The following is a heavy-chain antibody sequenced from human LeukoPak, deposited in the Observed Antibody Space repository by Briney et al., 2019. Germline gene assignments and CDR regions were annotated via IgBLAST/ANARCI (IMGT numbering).Heavy chain of an antibody. CDR3: ARDKVNWYFDL. CDR2: IYYSGST. CDR1: GGSISSYY. V-gene: IGHV4-59*01. J-gene: IGHJ2*01. Sequence: SETLSLTCTVSGGSISSYYWSWIRHPPGKGLEWIGYIYYSGSTNYNPSLKCRVTISVDTSKNQFSLKLSSVTAADTAVYYCARDKVNWYFDLWGRGTLVTVSS.